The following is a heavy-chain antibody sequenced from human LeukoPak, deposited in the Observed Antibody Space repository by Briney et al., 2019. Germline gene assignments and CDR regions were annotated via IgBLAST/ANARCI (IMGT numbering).Heavy chain of an antibody. CDR2: IKQDGSEK. CDR1: GFTFSDYY. CDR3: AKDGGTHFDH. D-gene: IGHD1-26*01. Sequence: PGGSLRLSCAASGFTFSDYYMSWIRQAPGKGLEWVANIKQDGSEKYYVDSVKGRFTISRDNAKNSLYLQMNSLRVEDTAVYYCAKDGGTHFDHWGQGTLVTVSS. V-gene: IGHV3-7*01. J-gene: IGHJ4*02.